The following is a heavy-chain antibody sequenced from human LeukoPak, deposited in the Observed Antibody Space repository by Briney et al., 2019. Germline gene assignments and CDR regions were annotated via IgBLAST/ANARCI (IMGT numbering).Heavy chain of an antibody. Sequence: SETLSLTCAVSGGSINSGGYSWSWIRQPPGKGLEWIGYIYYSGSTNYNPSLKSRVTISVDTSKNQFSLKLSSVTAADTAVYYCASSYSYGYSAFDIWGQGTMVTVSS. CDR3: ASSYSYGYSAFDI. CDR1: GGSINSGGYS. J-gene: IGHJ3*02. D-gene: IGHD5-18*01. V-gene: IGHV4-61*08. CDR2: IYYSGST.